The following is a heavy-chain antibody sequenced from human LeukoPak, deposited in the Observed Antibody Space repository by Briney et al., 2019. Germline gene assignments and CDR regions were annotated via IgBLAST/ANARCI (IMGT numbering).Heavy chain of an antibody. V-gene: IGHV3-7*01. J-gene: IGHJ3*02. CDR3: ARDPYSGSYGAFDI. Sequence: GGSLRLSCAASQFTFNSYWMSWVRQAPAKGLEWVANINQDGSGKEHVGSVRGRFTISRDNSKNSLYLQMNSLRAEDTAVYFCARDPYSGSYGAFDIWGQGTMVTVSS. D-gene: IGHD1-26*01. CDR2: INQDGSGK. CDR1: QFTFNSYW.